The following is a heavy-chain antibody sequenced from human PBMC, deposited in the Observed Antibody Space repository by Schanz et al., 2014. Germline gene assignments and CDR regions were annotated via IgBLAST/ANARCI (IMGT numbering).Heavy chain of an antibody. CDR1: GFAFSSYG. V-gene: IGHV3-48*01. CDR2: IGSSSSRI. CDR3: VSQTGSSNY. D-gene: IGHD6-6*01. Sequence: EVQLLESGGGLVQPGGSLRLSCLASGFAFSSYGMNWLRQAPGKGLEWISYIGSSSSRIDHADSVKGRFTISRDNAKNSRYLQMNSLRVEDTAVYFCVSQTGSSNYWGQGTLXTVSS. J-gene: IGHJ4*02.